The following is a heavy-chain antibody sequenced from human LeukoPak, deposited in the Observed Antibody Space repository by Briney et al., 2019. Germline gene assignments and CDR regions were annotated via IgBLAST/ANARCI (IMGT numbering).Heavy chain of an antibody. CDR2: IYYSGST. Sequence: SETLSLTCTVSGGSISSSSYYWGWIRQPPGKGLEWIGSIYYSGSTYYNPSLKSRVTISVDTSKNQFSLKLSSVTAADTAVYYCARHSVEMATTHFGYWGQGTLVTVSS. CDR3: ARHSVEMATTHFGY. D-gene: IGHD5-24*01. CDR1: GGSISSSSYY. V-gene: IGHV4-39*01. J-gene: IGHJ4*02.